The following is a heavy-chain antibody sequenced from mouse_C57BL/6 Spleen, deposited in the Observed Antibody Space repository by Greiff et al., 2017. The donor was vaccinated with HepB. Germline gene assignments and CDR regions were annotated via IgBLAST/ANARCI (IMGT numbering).Heavy chain of an antibody. J-gene: IGHJ4*01. Sequence: QVQLQQSGAELMKPGASVKLSCKATGYTFTGYWIEWVKQRPGHGLEWIGEILPGSGSTNYNEKFKGKTTFTADTSANTDYMQLSSLTTEDSAIYDCARVNYDYAMDYWGQGTSVTVSS. CDR3: ARVNYDYAMDY. CDR1: GYTFTGYW. CDR2: ILPGSGST. D-gene: IGHD2-1*01. V-gene: IGHV1-9*01.